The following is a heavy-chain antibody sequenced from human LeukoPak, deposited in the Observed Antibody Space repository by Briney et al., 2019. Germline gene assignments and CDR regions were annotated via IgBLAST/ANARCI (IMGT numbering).Heavy chain of an antibody. V-gene: IGHV1-69*05. D-gene: IGHD3-10*01. Sequence: ASVKVSCKASGYTFTGYYMHWVRQAPGQGLEWMGGIIPIFGTANYAQKFQGRVTITTDESTSTAYMELSSLRSEDTAVYYCATNAFGYYYYYMDVWGKGTTVTVSS. J-gene: IGHJ6*03. CDR1: GYTFTGYY. CDR3: ATNAFGYYYYYMDV. CDR2: IIPIFGTA.